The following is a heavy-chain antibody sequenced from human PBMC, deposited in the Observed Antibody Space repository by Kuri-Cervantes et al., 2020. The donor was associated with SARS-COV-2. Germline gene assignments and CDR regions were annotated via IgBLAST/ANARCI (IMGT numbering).Heavy chain of an antibody. Sequence: LSLTCTVSGGSISSSSYYWGWIRQPPGKGLEWVSYISSSGSAIYYADSVKGRFTISRDNAKNSLYLQMNSLRDEDTAVYYCARESRDAYNLGSFDLWGRGTLVTVSS. V-gene: IGHV3-11*04. CDR2: ISSSGSAI. CDR1: GGSISSSSYY. CDR3: ARESRDAYNLGSFDL. J-gene: IGHJ2*01. D-gene: IGHD5-24*01.